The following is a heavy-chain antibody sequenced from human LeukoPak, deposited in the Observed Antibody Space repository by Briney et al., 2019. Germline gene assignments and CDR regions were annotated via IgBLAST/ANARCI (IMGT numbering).Heavy chain of an antibody. CDR1: GFTVSSNY. CDR2: IYSGGST. D-gene: IGHD3-16*01. Sequence: GGSLRLSCAASGFTVSSNYMSWVRQAPGKGLEWVSIIYSGGSTYYADSVKGRFTTSRHNSKNTLYLQMNSLRPEDTAVYYCAREVGGSAFDIWGQGTMVTVSS. V-gene: IGHV3-53*04. J-gene: IGHJ3*02. CDR3: AREVGGSAFDI.